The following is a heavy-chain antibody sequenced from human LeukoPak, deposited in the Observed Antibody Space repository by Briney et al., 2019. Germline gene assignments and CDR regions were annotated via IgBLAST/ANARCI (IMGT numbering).Heavy chain of an antibody. J-gene: IGHJ3*02. CDR2: THYRSKWYN. D-gene: IGHD3-16*01. Sequence: SQTLSLTCAISGDSVSSSSAAWNWIRLSPSRGLEWLGRTHYRSKWYNDYGLSVKGRITIMPDTSKNQFSLQLNSMTPEDTAVYYCAAGGGAFDIWGQGTMVTVSS. V-gene: IGHV6-1*01. CDR3: AAGGGAFDI. CDR1: GDSVSSSSAA.